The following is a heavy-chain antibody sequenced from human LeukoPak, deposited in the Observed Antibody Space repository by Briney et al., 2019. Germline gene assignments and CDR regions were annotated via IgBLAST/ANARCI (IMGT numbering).Heavy chain of an antibody. V-gene: IGHV4-34*01. CDR2: INHSGST. J-gene: IGHJ6*03. D-gene: IGHD3-9*01. CDR1: GGSFSGYY. Sequence: SETLSLTCAVYGGSFSGYYWSWIRQPPGKGLEWIGEINHSGSTNYNPSLKSRVTISVDTSKNQFSLKLSSVTAADTAVYYCARDYYDILTGSGKLSGASYYYYYMDVWGKGITVTVSS. CDR3: ARDYYDILTGSGKLSGASYYYYYMDV.